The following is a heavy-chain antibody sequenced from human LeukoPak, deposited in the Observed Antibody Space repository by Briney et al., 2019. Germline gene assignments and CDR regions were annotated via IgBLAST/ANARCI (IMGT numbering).Heavy chain of an antibody. J-gene: IGHJ4*02. Sequence: ASVKVSCKASGYTFTSYYMHWVRQAPGQGLEWMGIINPSGGSTSYAQKFQGRVTMTRDTSTSTVYMELSSLGSEDTAVYYCARAFVSTIFGVVNPLFDYWGQGTLVTVSS. V-gene: IGHV1-46*01. CDR3: ARAFVSTIFGVVNPLFDY. CDR1: GYTFTSYY. D-gene: IGHD3-3*01. CDR2: INPSGGST.